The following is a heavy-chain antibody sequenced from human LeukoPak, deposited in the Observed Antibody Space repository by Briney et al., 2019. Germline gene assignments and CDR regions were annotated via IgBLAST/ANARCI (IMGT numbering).Heavy chain of an antibody. CDR3: ARGGWRGYSYGPDS. V-gene: IGHV1-69*05. Sequence: ASVKVSCKASGGTFSSYAISWVRQAPGQGLEWMGGIIPIFGTANYAQKFQGRVTITTDESTSTAYMELSSLRSEDTAVYYCARGGWRGYSYGPDSWGQGTLVTVSS. J-gene: IGHJ5*01. CDR2: IIPIFGTA. CDR1: GGTFSSYA. D-gene: IGHD5-18*01.